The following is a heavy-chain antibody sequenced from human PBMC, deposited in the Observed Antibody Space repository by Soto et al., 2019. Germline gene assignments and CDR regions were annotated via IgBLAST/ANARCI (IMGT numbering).Heavy chain of an antibody. CDR3: ARGGEWELSQVDY. CDR2: INPNSGAA. V-gene: IGHV1-2*02. CDR1: GYTFAANY. J-gene: IGHJ4*02. Sequence: QVQLVQSGAEVKQPGASVKVSCTASGYTFAANYIHWVRQAPGQGLEWMGWINPNSGAANYAQELQGRVTMPRDKSISTAYIELSRLRSADTAMYYCARGGEWELSQVDYWGQGTLVTVSS. D-gene: IGHD1-26*01.